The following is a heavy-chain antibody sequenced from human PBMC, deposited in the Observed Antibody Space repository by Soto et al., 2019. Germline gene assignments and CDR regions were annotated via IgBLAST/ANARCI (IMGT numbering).Heavy chain of an antibody. Sequence: ASVKVSCKASGYTFTSYAMHWVRQAPGQRLEWMGWINAGNGNTKYSQKFQGRVTITRDTSASTAYMELSSLRSEDTAVYYCAREFYDSSGYFGAFDIWGQGTMVTVS. CDR2: INAGNGNT. CDR3: AREFYDSSGYFGAFDI. CDR1: GYTFTSYA. V-gene: IGHV1-3*01. J-gene: IGHJ3*02. D-gene: IGHD3-22*01.